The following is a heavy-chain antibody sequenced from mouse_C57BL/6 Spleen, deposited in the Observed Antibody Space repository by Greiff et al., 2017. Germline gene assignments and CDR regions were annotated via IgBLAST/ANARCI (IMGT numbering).Heavy chain of an antibody. CDR1: GYTFTDYN. CDR3: ARITTVGYFDV. J-gene: IGHJ1*03. CDR2: INPNNGGT. D-gene: IGHD1-1*01. V-gene: IGHV1-18*01. Sequence: EVQLQQSGPELVKPGASVKIPCKASGYTFTDYNMDWVKQSHGKSLEWIGDINPNNGGTIYNQKFKGKATLTVDKSSSTAYMELRSLTSEDTAVYYCARITTVGYFDVWGTGTTVTVSS.